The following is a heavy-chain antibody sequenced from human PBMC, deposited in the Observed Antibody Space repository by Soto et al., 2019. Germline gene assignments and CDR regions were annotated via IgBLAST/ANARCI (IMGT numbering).Heavy chain of an antibody. V-gene: IGHV1-3*01. D-gene: IGHD6-19*01. J-gene: IGHJ4*02. Sequence: GASVKVSCKASGYTFNGYAMHWVRQAPGQRLEWMGWINAGNGNTKYSQRFQGRVTITRDTSASTAYMELSSLRSEDTAVYYCARAVAVPADFDYWGQGTLVTVSS. CDR1: GYTFNGYA. CDR3: ARAVAVPADFDY. CDR2: INAGNGNT.